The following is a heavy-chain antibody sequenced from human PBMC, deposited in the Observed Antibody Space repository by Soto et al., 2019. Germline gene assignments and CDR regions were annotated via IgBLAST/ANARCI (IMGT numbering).Heavy chain of an antibody. Sequence: GKGLEWVAVISYDGSNKYYADAVQGRFTISRDNSPTALYLQMNSLRAEDTAVYHWARERHYDISGSAYRGHRTTDL. V-gene: IGHV3-30-3*01. CDR2: ISYDGSNK. D-gene: IGHD3-9*01. CDR3: ARERHYDISGSAYRGHRTTDL. J-gene: IGHJ2*01.